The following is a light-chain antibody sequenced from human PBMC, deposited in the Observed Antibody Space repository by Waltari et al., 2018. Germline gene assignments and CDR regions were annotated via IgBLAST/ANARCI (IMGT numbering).Light chain of an antibody. CDR1: QDISNY. CDR2: GAS. CDR3: QQYDNLPFT. V-gene: IGKV1-33*01. Sequence: DIQMTQSPSSLSASVGDRVTITCQASQDISNYLNLYQQKPGKAPKLLSYGASNLETGVPSMFSGSGSGTDFTFTISSLQPEDIATYYCQQYDNLPFTFGPGTKVDIK. J-gene: IGKJ3*01.